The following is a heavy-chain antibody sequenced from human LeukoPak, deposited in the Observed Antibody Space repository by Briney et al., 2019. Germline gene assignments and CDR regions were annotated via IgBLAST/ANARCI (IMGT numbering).Heavy chain of an antibody. J-gene: IGHJ3*02. CDR1: RYTLTELS. V-gene: IGHV1-24*01. D-gene: IGHD6-6*01. CDR2: FDPEDGET. Sequence: ASVKVSCKVSRYTLTELSMHWVRQAPGKGLEWMGGFDPEDGETIYAQKFQGRVTMTEDTSTDTAYMELSSLRSEDTAVYYCATDRSIAARLAFDIWGQGTMVTVSS. CDR3: ATDRSIAARLAFDI.